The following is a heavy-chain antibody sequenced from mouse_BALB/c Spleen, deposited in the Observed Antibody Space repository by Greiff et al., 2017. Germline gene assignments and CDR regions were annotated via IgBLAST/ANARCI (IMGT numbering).Heavy chain of an antibody. V-gene: IGHV1S22*01. CDR1: GYTFTSYW. Sequence: LQQPGSELVRPGASVKLSCKASGYTFTSYWMPWVKQRHGQGLEWIGNIYPGSGSTNYDEKFKSKGTLTVDTSSSTAYMHLSSLTSEDSAVYYCTRFDGNLFDYWGQGTTLTVSS. J-gene: IGHJ2*01. D-gene: IGHD2-1*01. CDR3: TRFDGNLFDY. CDR2: IYPGSGST.